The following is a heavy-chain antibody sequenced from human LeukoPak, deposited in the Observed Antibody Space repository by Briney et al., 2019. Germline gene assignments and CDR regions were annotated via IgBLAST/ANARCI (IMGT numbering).Heavy chain of an antibody. V-gene: IGHV2-5*01. CDR2: IYWNDEK. CDR3: AHTQYYYDSGGVDDGFDI. J-gene: IGHJ3*02. Sequence: SGPTLVNPTQTLTLTCTLSGLSLSTSGVGVGWIRQPPGKALEWLAPIYWNDEKRYSPSLKSRLTITKDTSKIQVVLAMTNVDPVDTATYYCAHTQYYYDSGGVDDGFDIWGQGTMVTVSS. CDR1: GLSLSTSGVG. D-gene: IGHD3-22*01.